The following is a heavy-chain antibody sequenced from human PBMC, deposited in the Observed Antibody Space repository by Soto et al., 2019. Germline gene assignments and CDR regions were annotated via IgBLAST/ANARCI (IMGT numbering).Heavy chain of an antibody. J-gene: IGHJ5*02. D-gene: IGHD6-19*01. CDR3: ARRHLAVAVSPWFDP. Sequence: QVTLKESGPVLVNPTEPLTLRCTVSGLSITDSEMGVSWIRQPPGQPLEWLAHIDSSGEKSYRTFLKSRLAISKDTSKSLIVLTMTNMDPADTATYYCARRHLAVAVSPWFDPWGQGIPVTVSS. CDR1: GLSITDSEMG. CDR2: IDSSGEK. V-gene: IGHV2-26*01.